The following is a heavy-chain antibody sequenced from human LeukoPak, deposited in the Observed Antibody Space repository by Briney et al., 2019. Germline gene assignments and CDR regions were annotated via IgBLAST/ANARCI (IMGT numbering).Heavy chain of an antibody. Sequence: GGSLRLSCEVSGFTFDDYTMHCVRQAPGEGLQWRTLINMVGSTTIYTQSVKGRFTISRDNSKNSLYLQMSCLRPEDPSFYYYAKGPTIPALESLTRNYFETKVDFEYWGQRTMVTVSS. D-gene: IGHD3-10*01. CDR3: AKGPTIPALESLTRNYFETKVDFEY. CDR2: INMVGSTT. CDR1: GFTFDDYT. V-gene: IGHV3-43*01. J-gene: IGHJ4*02.